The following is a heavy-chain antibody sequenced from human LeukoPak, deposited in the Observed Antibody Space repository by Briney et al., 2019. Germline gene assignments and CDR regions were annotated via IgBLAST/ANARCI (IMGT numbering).Heavy chain of an antibody. CDR3: ARVAGNCGGDCYRLVY. CDR1: GYILTTYD. D-gene: IGHD2-21*01. J-gene: IGHJ4*02. CDR2: MNPNSGNT. Sequence: ASVKVPCKASGYILTTYDINWVRQATGQGLEWMAWMNPNSGNTGYAQKFQGRVTMTRNTSISTAYMELSSLRSEDTAVYYCARVAGNCGGDCYRLVYWGQGTLVTVAS. V-gene: IGHV1-8*01.